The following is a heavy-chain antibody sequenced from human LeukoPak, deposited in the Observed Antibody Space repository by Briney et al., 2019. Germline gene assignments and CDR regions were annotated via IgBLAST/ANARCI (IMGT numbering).Heavy chain of an antibody. D-gene: IGHD3-22*01. CDR2: ISAGGSST. Sequence: GGSLRLSCTASGFAFSNYGMNWVRQTPGKGLEWVSAISAGGSSTHYADSVKGRFTISRDNSKNTLYLQMDGLRVEDTAVYYCARVFVSSGYWGKTSYFFDYWGQGTLVTVSS. V-gene: IGHV3-23*01. J-gene: IGHJ4*02. CDR3: ARVFVSSGYWGKTSYFFDY. CDR1: GFAFSNYG.